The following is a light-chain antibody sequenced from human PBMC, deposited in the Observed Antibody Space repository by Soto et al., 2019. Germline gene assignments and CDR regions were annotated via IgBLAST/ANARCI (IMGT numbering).Light chain of an antibody. CDR3: QQSYSNPSIT. CDR2: AAS. Sequence: DIQLTQSPSSLSASGGDRVTITCRASQGISNYLAWFQQKPGRVPKLLIYAASALQSGVPSRFSGSGSGTDFTMPISSLQPEDVATYYCQQSYSNPSITFGQGTRLEIK. CDR1: QGISNY. V-gene: IGKV1-27*01. J-gene: IGKJ5*01.